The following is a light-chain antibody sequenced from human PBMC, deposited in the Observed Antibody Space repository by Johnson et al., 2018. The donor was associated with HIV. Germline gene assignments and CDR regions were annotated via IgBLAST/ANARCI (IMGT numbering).Light chain of an antibody. CDR2: DNN. J-gene: IGLJ1*01. CDR1: SSNIGNNY. CDR3: GTWDSSLSAGLYF. Sequence: QSALTQPPSVSAAPGQKVTISCSGGSSNIGNNYVSWYQQLPGTAPKLLIYDNNKRPSGIPDRFSGSKSGTSATLGITGLQTGDEADYYCGTWDSSLSAGLYFFGTGTKVTVL. V-gene: IGLV1-51*01.